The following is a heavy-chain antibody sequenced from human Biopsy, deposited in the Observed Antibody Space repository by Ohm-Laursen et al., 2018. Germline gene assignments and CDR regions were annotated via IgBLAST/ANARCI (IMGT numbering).Heavy chain of an antibody. V-gene: IGHV3-23*01. CDR1: GFTFNIYA. Sequence: SLRLSCSASGFTFNIYAMAWVRQAPEKGLEWVSSISSSGDNTYYSDSVKGRFTISRDNSRNTVYLQMNSLRADDTAVYYCALAAAQTVTHFDYWGQGTLVTVSS. CDR3: ALAAAQTVTHFDY. J-gene: IGHJ4*02. D-gene: IGHD4-23*01. CDR2: ISSSGDNT.